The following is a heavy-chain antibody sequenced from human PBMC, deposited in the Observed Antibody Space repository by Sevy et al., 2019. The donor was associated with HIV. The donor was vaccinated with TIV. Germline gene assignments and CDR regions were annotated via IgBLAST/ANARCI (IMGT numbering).Heavy chain of an antibody. D-gene: IGHD3-22*01. J-gene: IGHJ3*02. CDR2: IIPIFGTA. CDR1: GGTFSSYA. CDR3: ARVSSSGYYPYQGDAFDI. Sequence: ASVKVSCKASGGTFSSYAISWVRQAPGQGLEWMGGIIPIFGTANYAQKFQGRVTITADKSTSTAYMELSSLRSEETAGYYCARVSSSGYYPYQGDAFDIWGQGTMVTVSS. V-gene: IGHV1-69*06.